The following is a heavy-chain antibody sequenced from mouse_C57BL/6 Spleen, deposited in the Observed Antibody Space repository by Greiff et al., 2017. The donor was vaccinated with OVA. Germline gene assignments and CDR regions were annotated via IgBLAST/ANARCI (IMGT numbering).Heavy chain of an antibody. V-gene: IGHV1-55*01. CDR1: GYTFTSYW. Sequence: QVQLQQSGAELVKPGASVKMSCKASGYTFTSYWITWVKQRPGQGLEWIGDIYPGSGSTNYNEKFKSKATLTVDTSSSTAYMQLSSLTSEDSAVYYCARSPLNWDDYAMDYWGQGTSVTVSS. D-gene: IGHD4-1*01. CDR2: IYPGSGST. CDR3: ARSPLNWDDYAMDY. J-gene: IGHJ4*01.